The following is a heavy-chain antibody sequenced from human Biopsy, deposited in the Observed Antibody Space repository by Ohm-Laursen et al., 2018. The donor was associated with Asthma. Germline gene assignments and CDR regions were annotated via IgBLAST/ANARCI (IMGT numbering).Heavy chain of an antibody. D-gene: IGHD6-19*01. J-gene: IGHJ4*02. CDR3: AREGIAVAHFDY. CDR1: GGTFNTYV. Sequence: SVKVSCKSLGGTFNTYVIGWVRQAPGQGLEWMGGINSVFGTTTYPQKFQDRVTITADDSMSTVYMELNSLRAEDTAVYYCAREGIAVAHFDYWGQGTLVTVSS. CDR2: INSVFGTT. V-gene: IGHV1-69*13.